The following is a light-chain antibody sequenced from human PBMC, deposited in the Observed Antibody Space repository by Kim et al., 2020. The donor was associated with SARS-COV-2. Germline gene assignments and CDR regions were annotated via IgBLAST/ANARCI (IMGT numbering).Light chain of an antibody. V-gene: IGKV1-39*01. CDR2: TAS. CDR1: QTIRRY. Sequence: DIQMTQSPSSLSASVGDRVTITCRASQTIRRYLNWYQQKPGKAPKVLIYTASGLQSGVPSRFSGSGSGTDFTLTISSLEPEDSAFYYCRQSYSDPFTFGQGTKLEI. J-gene: IGKJ2*01. CDR3: RQSYSDPFT.